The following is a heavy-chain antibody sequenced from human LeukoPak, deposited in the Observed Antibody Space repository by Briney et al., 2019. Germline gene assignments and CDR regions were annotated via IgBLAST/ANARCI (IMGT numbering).Heavy chain of an antibody. CDR1: GGSISSYY. CDR2: IYYSGST. D-gene: IGHD3-22*01. V-gene: IGHV4-59*01. J-gene: IGHJ6*02. CDR3: ARANSYYYDRSGMDV. Sequence: SETLSLTCTVSGGSISSYYWSWIRQPPGKGLEWIGYIYYSGSTNYNPSLKSRVTISVDTSKNQFSLKLSSVTAADTAVYYCARANSYYYDRSGMDVWGQGTAVTVSS.